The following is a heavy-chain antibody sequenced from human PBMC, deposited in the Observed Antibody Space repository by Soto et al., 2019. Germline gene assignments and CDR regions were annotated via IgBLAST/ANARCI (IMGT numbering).Heavy chain of an antibody. V-gene: IGHV3-33*01. Sequence: PGGSLRLSCAASGFTFSSYGMHWVRQAPGKGLEWVAVIWYDGSNKYYADSVKGRFTISRDNSKNTLYLQMNSLRAEDTAVYYCARDDGGIVGATLKLGPFRTAYYFDYWGQGTLVTVSS. CDR1: GFTFSSYG. CDR2: IWYDGSNK. J-gene: IGHJ4*02. D-gene: IGHD1-26*01. CDR3: ARDDGGIVGATLKLGPFRTAYYFDY.